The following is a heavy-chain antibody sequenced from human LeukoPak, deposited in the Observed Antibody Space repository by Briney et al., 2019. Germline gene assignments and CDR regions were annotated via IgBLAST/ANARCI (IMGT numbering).Heavy chain of an antibody. J-gene: IGHJ5*02. V-gene: IGHV4-4*09. CDR1: GDSISSHY. CDR3: ARQSSAAGTFWFDP. D-gene: IGHD6-13*01. CDR2: IHTSGST. Sequence: PSETLSLTCTVSGDSISSHYWSWLRQPPGKGLEWIGYIHTSGSTNYNPSLKSRVTISVDTSKNQLSLKLTSVTAADTAVYYCARQSSAAGTFWFDPWGQGTLVTVPS.